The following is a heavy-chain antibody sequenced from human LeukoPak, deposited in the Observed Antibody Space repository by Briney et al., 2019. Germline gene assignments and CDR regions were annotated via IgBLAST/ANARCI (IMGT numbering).Heavy chain of an antibody. CDR1: GFSFSTYA. Sequence: GGSLRLSCAASGFSFSTYAMSWVRQAPGKGLERVSSISGGGDYTHYADSVKGRFTISRDNSKNTVFLQMNSLRAEDTAVYYCAKDRSDYGDYKIDYWGQGTLVTVSS. CDR2: ISGGGDYT. V-gene: IGHV3-23*01. J-gene: IGHJ4*02. CDR3: AKDRSDYGDYKIDY. D-gene: IGHD4-17*01.